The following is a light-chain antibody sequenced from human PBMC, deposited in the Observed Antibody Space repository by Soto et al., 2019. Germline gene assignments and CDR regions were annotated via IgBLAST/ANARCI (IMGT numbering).Light chain of an antibody. V-gene: IGLV1-40*01. CDR2: VNN. Sequence: QSVLTQPPSVSGAPGQRVTISCTGSRSNIGAGYDVQWYQQLPGTAPKLLIYVNNNRPSGVPDRFSGSKSGTSASLAITGLQAEDEADYYCQSYDSSLSVVVFGGGTKVTVL. J-gene: IGLJ2*01. CDR1: RSNIGAGYD. CDR3: QSYDSSLSVVV.